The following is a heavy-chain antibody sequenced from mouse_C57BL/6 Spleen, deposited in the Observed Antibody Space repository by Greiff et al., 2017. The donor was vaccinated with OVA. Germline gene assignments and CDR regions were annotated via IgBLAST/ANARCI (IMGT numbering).Heavy chain of an antibody. CDR2: INPNNGGT. V-gene: IGHV1-18*01. J-gene: IGHJ2*01. Sequence: EVQLQQSGTELVKPGASVKIPCKASGYTFTDYNMDWVKQSHGKSLEWIGDINPNNGGTIYNQKFKGKATLTVDKSSSTAYMELRSLTSEDTAVYYCARAQNYGRSYDFDYWGQGTTLTVSS. CDR3: ARAQNYGRSYDFDY. CDR1: GYTFTDYN. D-gene: IGHD1-1*01.